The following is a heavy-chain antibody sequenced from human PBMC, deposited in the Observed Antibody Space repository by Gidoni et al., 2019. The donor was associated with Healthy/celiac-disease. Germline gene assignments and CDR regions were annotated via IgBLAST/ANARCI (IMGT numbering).Heavy chain of an antibody. J-gene: IGHJ4*02. CDR3: ARTPGIGLVTFDY. V-gene: IGHV4-61*02. Sequence: QVQLQESGPGLVKPSQTLSLTCTVSGGSISSGSYYWSWIRQPAGKGLEWIGRIYTSGSTNYNPSLKSRVTISVDTSKNQFSLKLSSVTAADTAVYYCARTPGIGLVTFDYWGQGTPVTVSS. CDR2: IYTSGST. CDR1: GGSISSGSYY. D-gene: IGHD3-9*01.